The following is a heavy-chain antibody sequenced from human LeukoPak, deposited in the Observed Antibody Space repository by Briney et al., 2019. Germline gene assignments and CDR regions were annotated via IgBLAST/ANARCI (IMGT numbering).Heavy chain of an antibody. Sequence: LRLSCAASGFTXSSXWMSWXRXAPGKGLEWVANIKQDGSEKYYVDSVKGRFTISRDNAKNSLYLQMNSLRAEDTAVYYCARDSSGYSDAFDIWGQGTMVTVSS. J-gene: IGHJ3*02. D-gene: IGHD3-22*01. CDR3: ARDSSGYSDAFDI. CDR2: IKQDGSEK. V-gene: IGHV3-7*03. CDR1: GFTXSSXW.